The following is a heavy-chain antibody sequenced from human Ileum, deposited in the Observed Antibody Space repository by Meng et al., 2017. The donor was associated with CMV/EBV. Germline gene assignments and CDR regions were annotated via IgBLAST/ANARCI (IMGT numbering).Heavy chain of an antibody. CDR3: ARDEGYCSTTTCYNWYFDL. J-gene: IGHJ2*01. CDR1: FSSDS. D-gene: IGHD2-2*02. V-gene: IGHV3-21*06. Sequence: FSSDSVNWVRQAPGKGLEWVSSISSSSSHTYYADSVKGRFTISRDNAKNSLNLQMNSLRAEDTAVYYCARDEGYCSTTTCYNWYFDLWGRGTLVTVSS. CDR2: ISSSSSHT.